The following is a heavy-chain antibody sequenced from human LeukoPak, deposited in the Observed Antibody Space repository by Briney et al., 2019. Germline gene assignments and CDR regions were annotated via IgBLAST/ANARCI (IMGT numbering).Heavy chain of an antibody. V-gene: IGHV4-61*02. J-gene: IGHJ4*02. CDR1: GGSISSCSYY. Sequence: SETLSLTCTVSGGSISSCSYYWSWIRQPAGKGLEWIGRIYTSGSTNYNPSLKSRVTISVDTSKNQFSLKLSSVTAADTAVYYCARDSRWLQSLDYWGQGTLVTVSS. CDR2: IYTSGST. CDR3: ARDSRWLQSLDY. D-gene: IGHD5-24*01.